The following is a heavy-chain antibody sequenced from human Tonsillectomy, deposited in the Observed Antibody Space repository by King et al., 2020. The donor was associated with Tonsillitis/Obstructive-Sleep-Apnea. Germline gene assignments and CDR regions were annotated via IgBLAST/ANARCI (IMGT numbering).Heavy chain of an antibody. D-gene: IGHD5-12*01. J-gene: IGHJ4*02. CDR1: GFTFSSYA. Sequence: VQLVESGGGLVQPGGSLRLSCAASGFTFSSYAMNWVRHAPGKGLECVSAISNNGGSTYYADSVKGRFTISRDNSKNTLYLQMNSLRAEDTAVYYCAKGPLSRNSAYDLDYWGQGTLVTVSS. CDR3: AKGPLSRNSAYDLDY. V-gene: IGHV3-23*04. CDR2: ISNNGGST.